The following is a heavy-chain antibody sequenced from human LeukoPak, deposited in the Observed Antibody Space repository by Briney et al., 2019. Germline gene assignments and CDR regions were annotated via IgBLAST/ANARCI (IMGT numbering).Heavy chain of an antibody. CDR3: ATRYSTSHYYSLDV. CDR1: GYTFTSYG. CDR2: INTNTGNP. D-gene: IGHD6-13*01. J-gene: IGHJ6*04. Sequence: GASVKLSCKASGYTFTSYGISLVRQVPGQGLEWMGWINTNTGNPTFAQGFTGRFVFSLDTSVITAYLQINSLTTDDTAVYFCATRYSTSHYYSLDVWGKGTTVTVSS. V-gene: IGHV7-4-1*02.